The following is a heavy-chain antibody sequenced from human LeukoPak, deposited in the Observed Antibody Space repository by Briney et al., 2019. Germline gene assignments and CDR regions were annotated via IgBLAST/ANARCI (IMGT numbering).Heavy chain of an antibody. CDR2: IYYSGST. CDR1: GGSISSYY. V-gene: IGHV4-39*01. CDR3: ASGYCSSTSCYTFAY. D-gene: IGHD2-2*02. J-gene: IGHJ4*02. Sequence: EPSETLSLTCTVSGGSISSYYWGWIRQPPGKGLEWIGSIYYSGSTYYNPSLKSRVTISVDTSKNQFSLKLSSVTAADTAVYYCASGYCSSTSCYTFAYWGQGTLVTVSS.